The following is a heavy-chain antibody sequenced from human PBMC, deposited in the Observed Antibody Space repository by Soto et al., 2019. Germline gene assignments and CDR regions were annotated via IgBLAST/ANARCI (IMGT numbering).Heavy chain of an antibody. CDR3: ARMAVADEFDY. CDR2: ISSSSSYT. CDR1: GFTFSDYY. J-gene: IGHJ4*02. Sequence: GGSLRLSCAASGFTFSDYYMSWIRQAPGKGLEWVSYISSSSSYTNYADSVKGRFTISRDNAKNSLYLQMNSLRAEDTAVYYCARMAVADEFDYWGQGTLVTVSS. V-gene: IGHV3-11*06. D-gene: IGHD6-19*01.